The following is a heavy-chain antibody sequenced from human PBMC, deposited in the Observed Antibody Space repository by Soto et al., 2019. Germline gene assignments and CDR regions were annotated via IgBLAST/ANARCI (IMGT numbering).Heavy chain of an antibody. CDR2: ISAGGNLI. CDR3: AKRQGIGAAAKNFDF. Sequence: LTLSRADSGFIFRHNAMRWVRHDPLKGLEWVSGISAGGNLIYYADSVRGRFTMSRDNSKNMLYLQMNSLRAEDTAVYFCAKRQGIGAAAKNFDFWGQGARVTGSS. J-gene: IGHJ4*02. D-gene: IGHD6-13*01. CDR1: GFIFRHNA. V-gene: IGHV3-23*01.